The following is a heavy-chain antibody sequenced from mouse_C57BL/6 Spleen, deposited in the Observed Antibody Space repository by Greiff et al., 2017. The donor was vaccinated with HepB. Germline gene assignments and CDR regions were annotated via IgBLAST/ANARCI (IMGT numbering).Heavy chain of an antibody. Sequence: QVQLQQSGPELVKPGASVKISCKASGYAFSSSWMNWVKQRPGKGLEWIGRIYPGDGDTNYNGKFKGKATLTADKSSSPAYMQLSSLTSEDSAVYFCARSCDYGSSFDYWGQGTTLTVSS. V-gene: IGHV1-82*01. CDR2: IYPGDGDT. CDR3: ARSCDYGSSFDY. D-gene: IGHD1-1*01. CDR1: GYAFSSSW. J-gene: IGHJ2*01.